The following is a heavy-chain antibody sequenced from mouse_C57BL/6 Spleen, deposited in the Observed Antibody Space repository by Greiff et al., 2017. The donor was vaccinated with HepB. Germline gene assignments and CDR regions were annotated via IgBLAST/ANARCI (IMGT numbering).Heavy chain of an antibody. CDR2: IYPGSGNT. J-gene: IGHJ1*03. Sequence: VMLVESGPELVKPGASVKISCKASGYSFTSYYIHWVKQRPGQGLEWIGWIYPGSGNTKYNEKFKGKATLTADTSSSTAYMQLSSLTSEDSAVYYCAREDYYGSSWYFDVWGTGTTVTVSS. CDR3: AREDYYGSSWYFDV. D-gene: IGHD1-1*01. CDR1: GYSFTSYY. V-gene: IGHV1-66*01.